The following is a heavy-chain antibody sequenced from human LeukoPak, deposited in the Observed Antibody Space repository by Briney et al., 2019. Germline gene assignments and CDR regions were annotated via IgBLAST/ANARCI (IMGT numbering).Heavy chain of an antibody. CDR2: INAYNGNT. Sequence: ASVRVSCKASGYTFTSYIISWVRQAPGEGLEWMGWINAYNGNTDYAQRVQGRVTITTDTSTSTAYMEVRSLRPDDTAVYYCARDRHIAAAVYYYYMDVWGKGTPVTVSS. D-gene: IGHD6-13*01. CDR1: GYTFTSYI. CDR3: ARDRHIAAAVYYYYMDV. V-gene: IGHV1-18*01. J-gene: IGHJ6*03.